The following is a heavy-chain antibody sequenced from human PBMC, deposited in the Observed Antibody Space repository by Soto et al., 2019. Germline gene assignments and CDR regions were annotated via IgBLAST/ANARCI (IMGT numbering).Heavy chain of an antibody. D-gene: IGHD1-26*01. J-gene: IGHJ4*02. V-gene: IGHV4-59*01. Sequence: PSETLSLTCTVSGGSISSYYWSWIRQPPGKGLEWIGYIYNSGSTNYNPSLKSRVTISVDTSKNQFSLKLSSVTAADTAVYYCARTDSGSYGDHFDYRAQRAPVTVSS. CDR1: GGSISSYY. CDR2: IYNSGST. CDR3: ARTDSGSYGDHFDY.